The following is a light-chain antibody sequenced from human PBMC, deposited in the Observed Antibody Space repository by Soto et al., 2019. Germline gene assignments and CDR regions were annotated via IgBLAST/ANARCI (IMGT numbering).Light chain of an antibody. CDR2: GAS. J-gene: IGKJ5*01. Sequence: EIVMTQSPATLSVSPGERATLSCRASQSVSSNLAWYQQKPGQAPRLLLYGASTRATGIPARFSGSKSCTECTITISTAQSEDFVCSYGQQDNNWPLTFGQGTLLEIK. V-gene: IGKV3-15*01. CDR1: QSVSSN. CDR3: QQDNNWPLT.